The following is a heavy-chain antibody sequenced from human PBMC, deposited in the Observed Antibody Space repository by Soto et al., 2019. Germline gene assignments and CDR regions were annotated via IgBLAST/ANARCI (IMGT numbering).Heavy chain of an antibody. J-gene: IGHJ3*02. CDR1: GYTFTNYW. CDR3: ARRWSATDSNGFLWGPTNAFDT. CDR2: IYAGDSDT. V-gene: IGHV5-51*01. D-gene: IGHD3-22*01. Sequence: PGESLKISCKGSGYTFTNYWIAWVRQMPGKGLEWMGLIYAGDSDTKYSPSFQGQVTVSVDKSINTAYLHWTSLKASDTAMYYCARRWSATDSNGFLWGPTNAFDTWGQGTLVTVSS.